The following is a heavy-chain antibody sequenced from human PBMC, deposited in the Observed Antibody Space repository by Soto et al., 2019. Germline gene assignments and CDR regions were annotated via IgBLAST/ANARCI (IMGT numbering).Heavy chain of an antibody. CDR1: GFSLSNARMG. CDR2: IFSNDEK. CDR3: ARIRSYSSGWSDY. V-gene: IGHV2-26*01. Sequence: QVTLKESGPVLVKPTETLTLTCTVSGFSLSNARMGVSWIRQPPGKALEWLAHIFSNDEKSYSTSLKSRLTISQDTSKSQGVRTMTNMDPVDTATYYCARIRSYSSGWSDYWGQGTLVTVSS. J-gene: IGHJ4*02. D-gene: IGHD6-19*01.